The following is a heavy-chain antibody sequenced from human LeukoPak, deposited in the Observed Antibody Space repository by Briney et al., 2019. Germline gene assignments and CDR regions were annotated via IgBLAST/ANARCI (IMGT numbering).Heavy chain of an antibody. Sequence: GGSLRLSCAASGFTFSSYSMNWVRQAPGKGLEWVSSISSSSSYIYYADSVKGRFTISRDNAKNSLYLQMNSLRAEDTAVYYCARGYSSSWYYFDYSGQGTLVTVSS. V-gene: IGHV3-21*01. CDR2: ISSSSSYI. CDR1: GFTFSSYS. CDR3: ARGYSSSWYYFDY. D-gene: IGHD6-13*01. J-gene: IGHJ4*02.